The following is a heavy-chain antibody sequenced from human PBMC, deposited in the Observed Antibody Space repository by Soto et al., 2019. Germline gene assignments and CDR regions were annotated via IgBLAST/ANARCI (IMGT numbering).Heavy chain of an antibody. CDR3: ARILMPIAAAGPVRYYYYGMDV. CDR1: GLSLSTSGMC. CDR2: IDWDDDK. Sequence: SGPTLVNPTQTLTLTCTFSGLSLSTSGMCVSWIRQPPGKALEWLALIDWDDDKYYSTSLKTRLTISKDTSKNQVVLTMTNMDPVDTATYYCARILMPIAAAGPVRYYYYGMDVWGQGTTVTVSS. D-gene: IGHD6-13*01. J-gene: IGHJ6*02. V-gene: IGHV2-70*01.